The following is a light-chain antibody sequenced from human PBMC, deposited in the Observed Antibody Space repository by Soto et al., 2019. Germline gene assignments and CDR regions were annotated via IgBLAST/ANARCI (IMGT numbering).Light chain of an antibody. V-gene: IGKV3-15*01. Sequence: EIVMTQSPATLSVSPGERATLSCRASQSVSSNLAWYQQKPGQVPRLLIYGASTRATGIPARFSGSGSGTEFTLTISSLQSEDFAVYYCQQYNNWPLFGQGTKVEIK. J-gene: IGKJ1*01. CDR3: QQYNNWPL. CDR1: QSVSSN. CDR2: GAS.